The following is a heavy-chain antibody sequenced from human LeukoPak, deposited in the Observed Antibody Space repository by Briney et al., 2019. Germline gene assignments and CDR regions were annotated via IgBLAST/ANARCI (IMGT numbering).Heavy chain of an antibody. D-gene: IGHD3-3*01. CDR2: IYYSGST. Sequence: ASETLSLTCAVYGGSFSGYYWTWIRQPPGKGLEWIGYIYYSGSTNYNPSLKSRVTISVDTSKNQFSLKLSSVTAADTAVYYCARARGYFYYFDYWGQGTLVTVSS. CDR3: ARARGYFYYFDY. V-gene: IGHV4-59*01. J-gene: IGHJ4*02. CDR1: GGSFSGYY.